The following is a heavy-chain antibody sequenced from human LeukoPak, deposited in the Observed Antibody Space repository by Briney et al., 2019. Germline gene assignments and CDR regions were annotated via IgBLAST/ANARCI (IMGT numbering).Heavy chain of an antibody. CDR1: GYTFTGYY. V-gene: IGHV1-2*02. J-gene: IGHJ4*02. CDR2: INPNSGGT. Sequence: ASVKVSCKASGYTFTGYYMHWVRQAPGQGLEWMGWINPNSGGTNYAQKFQGRVTMTRDTSISTAYMELSRLRSDDTAVYYCARASKYSSSWYRGGYYFDYWGQGTLVTVSS. D-gene: IGHD6-13*01. CDR3: ARASKYSSSWYRGGYYFDY.